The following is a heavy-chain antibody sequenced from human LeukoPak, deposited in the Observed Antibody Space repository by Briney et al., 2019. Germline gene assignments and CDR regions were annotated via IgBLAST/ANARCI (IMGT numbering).Heavy chain of an antibody. V-gene: IGHV3-23*01. D-gene: IGHD2-2*01. J-gene: IGHJ4*02. CDR2: INDNGDNT. CDR3: AKVYCSGSSCYRTPDY. CDR1: GFTFSNYA. Sequence: GGSLRLSFAASGFTFSNYAMSWVRQAPGKGLEWVSAINDNGDNTYYAGSVKGRFTISRDNSKNTLYLQMNSLRAEDTAIYYCAKVYCSGSSCYRTPDYWGQGTLVTVSS.